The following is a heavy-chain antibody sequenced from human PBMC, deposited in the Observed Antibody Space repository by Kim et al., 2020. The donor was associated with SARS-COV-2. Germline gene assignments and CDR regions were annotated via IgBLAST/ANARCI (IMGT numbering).Heavy chain of an antibody. J-gene: IGHJ5*02. CDR3: ARDGGGYDYAGWFDP. Sequence: KFQGRVTMTRDTSTSTVYMELSSLRSEDTAVYYCARDGGGYDYAGWFDPWGQGTLVTVSS. V-gene: IGHV1-46*01. D-gene: IGHD5-12*01.